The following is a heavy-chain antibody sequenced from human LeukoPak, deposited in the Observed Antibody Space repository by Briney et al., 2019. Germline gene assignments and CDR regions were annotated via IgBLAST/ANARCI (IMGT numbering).Heavy chain of an antibody. V-gene: IGHV4-59*01. D-gene: IGHD3-10*01. CDR1: GGSISSYY. J-gene: IGHJ6*03. CDR3: ARVLVRGVISYYYYMDV. CDR2: IYYSEST. Sequence: SETLSLTCTVSGGSISSYYWSWIRQPPGKGLEWIGYIYYSESTNYNPPLKSRVTISVDTSNNQFSLKLSSVTAADTAVYYCARVLVRGVISYYYYMDVWGKGTTVTVSS.